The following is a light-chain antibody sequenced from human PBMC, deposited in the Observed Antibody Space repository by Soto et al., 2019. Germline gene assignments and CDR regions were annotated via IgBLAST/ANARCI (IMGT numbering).Light chain of an antibody. CDR2: GAS. V-gene: IGKV3-20*01. CDR1: QSVSSSY. Sequence: EIVLTQSPGTLSLSPGERATLSCRASQSVSSSYSAWYQQKPGQAPRLLIYGASSRATGIPDRFSGSGSGTDFTLTISRLEPEDFAVYYCQQYGSSPWTFGQGTKVDSK. CDR3: QQYGSSPWT. J-gene: IGKJ1*01.